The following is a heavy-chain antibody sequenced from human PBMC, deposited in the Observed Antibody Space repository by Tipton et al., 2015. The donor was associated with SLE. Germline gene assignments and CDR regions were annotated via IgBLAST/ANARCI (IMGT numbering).Heavy chain of an antibody. CDR3: ARGHKSIAA. D-gene: IGHD6-6*01. V-gene: IGHV4-4*09. CDR2: IYTSGST. Sequence: TLSLTCAVYGGSFSGYYWSWIRQPAGKGLEWIGYIYTSGSTNYNPSLKSRLTISVDTSKNQFSLKLSSVTAADTAVYYCARGHKSIAAWGQGTLVTVSS. J-gene: IGHJ5*02. CDR1: GGSFSGYY.